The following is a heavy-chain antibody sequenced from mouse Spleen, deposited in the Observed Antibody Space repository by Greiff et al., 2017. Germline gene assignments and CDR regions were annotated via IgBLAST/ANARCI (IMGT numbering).Heavy chain of an antibody. CDR1: GFTFSSFG. V-gene: IGHV5-17*02. Sequence: EVHLVESGGGLVQPGGSRKLSCAASGFTFSSFGMHWVRQAPEKGLEWVAYISSGSSTIYYADTVKGRFTISRDNPKNTLFLQMTSLRSEDTAMYYCARRYGNYVGYAMDYWGQGTSVTVSS. J-gene: IGHJ4*01. CDR2: ISSGSSTI. CDR3: ARRYGNYVGYAMDY. D-gene: IGHD2-1*01.